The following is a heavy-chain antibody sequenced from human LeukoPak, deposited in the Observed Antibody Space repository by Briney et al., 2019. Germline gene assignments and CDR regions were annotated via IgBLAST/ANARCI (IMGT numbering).Heavy chain of an antibody. V-gene: IGHV3-33*01. CDR1: GFTFSSYG. Sequence: GGSLRLSCAASGFTFSSYGMHWVRQAPGKGLEWVAVIWYDGSNKYYADSVKGRFTISRDNSKNTLYLQMNSLRAEDTAVYYCARDIADSSGYYYFDYWGQGTLVTVSS. CDR3: ARDIADSSGYYYFDY. CDR2: IWYDGSNK. D-gene: IGHD3-22*01. J-gene: IGHJ4*02.